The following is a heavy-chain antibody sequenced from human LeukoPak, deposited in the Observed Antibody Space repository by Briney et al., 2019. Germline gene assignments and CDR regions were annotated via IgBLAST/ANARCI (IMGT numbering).Heavy chain of an antibody. D-gene: IGHD6-19*01. CDR3: AKYFSCWSYDSFDI. V-gene: IGHV3-43*02. J-gene: IGHJ3*02. Sequence: PGGSLRLSCAASGFTFDNYAIHWVRQAPGKGREWVSLTSGDGGSTYYEDYVKGRFPMPRDKSKNSLYLQTNSLRTEDTALYYGAKYFSCWSYDSFDIWGQGTMVTVSS. CDR2: TSGDGGST. CDR1: GFTFDNYA.